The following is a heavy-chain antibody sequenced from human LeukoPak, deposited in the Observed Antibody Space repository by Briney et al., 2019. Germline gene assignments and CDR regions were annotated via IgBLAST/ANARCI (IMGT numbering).Heavy chain of an antibody. Sequence: GGSLRLSCAASGFTFSSYSMNWVRQAPGKGLEWVSSISSSSSYIYYADSVKGRFAISRDNAKNSLYLQMNSLRAEDTAVYYCASPRRDYYYYMDVWGKGTTVTVSS. CDR2: ISSSSSYI. CDR1: GFTFSSYS. CDR3: ASPRRDYYYYMDV. V-gene: IGHV3-21*01. J-gene: IGHJ6*03.